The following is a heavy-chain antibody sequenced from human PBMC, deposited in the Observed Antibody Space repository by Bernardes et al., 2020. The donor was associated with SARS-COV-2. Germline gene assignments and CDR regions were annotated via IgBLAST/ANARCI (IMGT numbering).Heavy chain of an antibody. V-gene: IGHV1-2*02. Sequence: VEASCEAFGTILSAYYMHWVRETPGQGPEWVGWINTHSGDTNYAQQFQGRVTMTRDTSINTAYMELSSLRSDDTAVYFCARGLCSSTSCYEFDFWGQGTLVTVSS. J-gene: IGHJ4*02. D-gene: IGHD2-2*01. CDR2: INTHSGDT. CDR1: GTILSAYY. CDR3: ARGLCSSTSCYEFDF.